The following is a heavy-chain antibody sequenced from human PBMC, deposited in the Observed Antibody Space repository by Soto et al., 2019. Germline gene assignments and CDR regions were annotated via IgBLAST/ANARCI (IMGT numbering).Heavy chain of an antibody. CDR3: ARDVDTAMVFVY. D-gene: IGHD5-18*01. CDR1: GGSFSGYY. CDR2: INHSGST. Sequence: QVQLQQWGAGLLKPSETLSLTCAVYGGSFSGYYWSWIRQPPGKGLEWIGEINHSGSTNYNPSLKSRVTISVDTSKNQFSLKLSSVTAADTAVYYCARDVDTAMVFVYWGQGTLVTVSS. J-gene: IGHJ4*02. V-gene: IGHV4-34*01.